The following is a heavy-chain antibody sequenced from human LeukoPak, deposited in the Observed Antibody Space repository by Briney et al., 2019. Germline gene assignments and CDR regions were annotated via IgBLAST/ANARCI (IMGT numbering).Heavy chain of an antibody. CDR1: GDSISSGSYF. CDR3: ARGITIFGVVIQNWFDP. D-gene: IGHD3-3*01. CDR2: IYTSGTT. Sequence: SETLSLTCTVSGDSISSGSYFWSWIRQPAGKGLEWIGHIYTSGTTNYNPSLKSRVTIPADTSKNQFSLKLSSVTAADTAVYYCARGITIFGVVIQNWFDPWGQGTLVTVSS. V-gene: IGHV4-61*09. J-gene: IGHJ5*02.